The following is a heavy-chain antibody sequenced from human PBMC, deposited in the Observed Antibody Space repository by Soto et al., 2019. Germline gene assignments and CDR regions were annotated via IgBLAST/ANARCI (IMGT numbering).Heavy chain of an antibody. J-gene: IGHJ4*02. D-gene: IGHD3-3*01. CDR1: GFTFSSYA. CDR2: ISGSGGST. Sequence: GSLRLSCAASGFTFSSYAMSWVRQAPGKGLEWVSAISGSGGSTYYADSVKGRFTISRDNSKNTLYLQMNSLRAEDTAVYYCAKARLRFLEWLPAGGFDYWGQGTLVTVSS. CDR3: AKARLRFLEWLPAGGFDY. V-gene: IGHV3-23*01.